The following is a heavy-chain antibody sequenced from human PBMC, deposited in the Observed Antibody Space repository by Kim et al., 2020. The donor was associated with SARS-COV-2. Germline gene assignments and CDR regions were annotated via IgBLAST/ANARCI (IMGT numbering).Heavy chain of an antibody. D-gene: IGHD3-22*01. CDR3: ARDGLNHDSSGYYGIDY. CDR2: INPNNGVT. Sequence: ASVKVSCKASGYTFTGYFMHWVRQAPGQGLEWMGWINPNNGVTIYAQNFQGRVTMTRDTSISTAYMELSRLRSYDTAVFYCARDGLNHDSSGYYGIDYWG. J-gene: IGHJ4*01. V-gene: IGHV1-2*02. CDR1: GYTFTGYF.